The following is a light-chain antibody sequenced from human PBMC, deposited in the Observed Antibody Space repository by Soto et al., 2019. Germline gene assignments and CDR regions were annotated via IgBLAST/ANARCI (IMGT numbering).Light chain of an antibody. CDR2: GAS. J-gene: IGKJ5*01. V-gene: IGKV3-15*01. CDR3: QQYGNSPIT. Sequence: EIVMTQSPATLSLSPGERATLSCRASQSVSSNLAWYQQKPGQAPRLLIYGASTRATGIPARFSGSGSGTEFTLTISRLEPEDFEVFYCQQYGNSPITFGQGTRLEIK. CDR1: QSVSSN.